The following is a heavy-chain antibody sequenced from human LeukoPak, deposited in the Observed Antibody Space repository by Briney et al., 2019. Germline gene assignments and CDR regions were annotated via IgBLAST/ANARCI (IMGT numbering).Heavy chain of an antibody. V-gene: IGHV4-59*01. CDR2: IYYSGST. D-gene: IGHD6-19*01. CDR1: GGSISSYY. CDR3: ARRGLVRQYFDY. J-gene: IGHJ4*02. Sequence: SETLSLTCTVSGGSISSYYWSWIRQPPGKGLEWIGYIYYSGSTNYNPSLKSRVTISVDTSKNQFSLKLSSVTAADTAVYYCARRGLVRQYFDYWGQGTLVTVSS.